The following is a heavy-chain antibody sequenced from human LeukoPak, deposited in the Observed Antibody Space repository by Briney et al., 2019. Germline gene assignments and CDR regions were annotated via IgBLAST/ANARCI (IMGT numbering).Heavy chain of an antibody. J-gene: IGHJ3*02. CDR1: GFIFRNYE. D-gene: IGHD1-1*01. CDR2: TSSSGRTP. V-gene: IGHV3-48*03. Sequence: GGSLRLSCAASGFIFRNYEMNWVRQAPGKGLEWVSYTSSSGRTPYYADSVKGRFTISRDNAKNSLYLQINSLRAEDTAVYYCAKVLLEGAFDIWGQGTMVTVP. CDR3: AKVLLEGAFDI.